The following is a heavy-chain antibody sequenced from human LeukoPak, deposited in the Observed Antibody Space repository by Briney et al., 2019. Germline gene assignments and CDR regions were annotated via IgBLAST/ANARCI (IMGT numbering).Heavy chain of an antibody. CDR1: GYTFTDYY. V-gene: IGHV1-2*02. D-gene: IGHD2-2*02. CDR2: INPNSGGT. J-gene: IGHJ3*02. Sequence: ASVKVSCKASGYTFTDYYMHWVRQAPGQGLEWMGWINPNSGGTNYAQKFQGRVTMTRDTSISTAYMELSRLRSDDTAVYYCARRCSSTSCYRRLDAFDIWGQGTMVTVSS. CDR3: ARRCSSTSCYRRLDAFDI.